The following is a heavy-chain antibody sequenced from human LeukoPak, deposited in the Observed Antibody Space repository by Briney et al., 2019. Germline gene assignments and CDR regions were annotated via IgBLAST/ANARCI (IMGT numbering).Heavy chain of an antibody. CDR1: GYTFTGYY. Sequence: ASVKVSCKASGYTFTGYYMHWVRQAPGQGLEWMGWINPNSGGTNYAQKFQGRVTMTRDTSISTAYMELSRLRSDDTAVYYCARAQNNIWPPAPIDYWGQGTLVTVSS. V-gene: IGHV1-2*02. D-gene: IGHD1/OR15-1a*01. CDR2: INPNSGGT. CDR3: ARAQNNIWPPAPIDY. J-gene: IGHJ4*02.